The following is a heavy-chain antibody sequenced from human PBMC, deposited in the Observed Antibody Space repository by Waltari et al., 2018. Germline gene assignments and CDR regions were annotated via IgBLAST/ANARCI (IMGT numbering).Heavy chain of an antibody. CDR3: ARRRGGGYWYFDL. CDR2: IKQNGREK. V-gene: IGHV3-7*01. J-gene: IGHJ2*01. CDR1: GFTLGTDW. Sequence: EVQLVESGGGLGQPGGSLGLPGVGRGFTLGTDWMSWVRHSPGKGLEWVANIKQNGREKSYVDSVKGRFIISRDDAQNSLYLQLNSLRAEDTAVYYCARRRGGGYWYFDLWGRGTLVTVSS. D-gene: IGHD2-15*01.